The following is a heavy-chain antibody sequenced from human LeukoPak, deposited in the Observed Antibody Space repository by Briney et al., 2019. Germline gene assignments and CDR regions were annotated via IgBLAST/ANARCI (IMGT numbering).Heavy chain of an antibody. Sequence: GGSLRLSCAASGFTFSSYWIHWVRQAPGKGLVWVSRINTDGSSTSYADSVKGRFTIPRDNAKNSLYLQMNSLRAEDTAVYYCARAIAARRLGAFDIWGQGTMVTVSS. CDR1: GFTFSSYW. CDR3: ARAIAARRLGAFDI. CDR2: INTDGSST. V-gene: IGHV3-74*01. D-gene: IGHD6-6*01. J-gene: IGHJ3*02.